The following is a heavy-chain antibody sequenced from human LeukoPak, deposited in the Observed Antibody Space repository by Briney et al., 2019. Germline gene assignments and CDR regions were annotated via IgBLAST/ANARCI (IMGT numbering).Heavy chain of an antibody. CDR3: ARESWIQLWLSDY. CDR2: IRYDGSNK. Sequence: GGSLRLSCAASGFSFSSYGMHWVRQAPGKGLEWVAFIRYDGSNKYYADSVKGRFTISRDNSKNSLYLQMNSLRAEDTAVYYCARESWIQLWLSDYWGQGTLVTVSS. J-gene: IGHJ4*02. CDR1: GFSFSSYG. V-gene: IGHV3-30*02. D-gene: IGHD5-18*01.